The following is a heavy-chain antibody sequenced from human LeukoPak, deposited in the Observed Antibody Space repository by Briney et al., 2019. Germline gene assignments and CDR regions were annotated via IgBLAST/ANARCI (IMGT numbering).Heavy chain of an antibody. J-gene: IGHJ6*03. V-gene: IGHV1-46*01. D-gene: IGHD1-26*01. CDR3: ARRGRATLQSHFYYYMDV. CDR2: INPSGGST. Sequence: ASVKVSCKASGYTFTSYYMHWVRRAPGQGLEWMGIINPSGGSTSYAQKFQGRVTMTRDTSTSTVYMELSSLRSEDTAVYYCARRGRATLQSHFYYYMDVWGKGTTVTVSS. CDR1: GYTFTSYY.